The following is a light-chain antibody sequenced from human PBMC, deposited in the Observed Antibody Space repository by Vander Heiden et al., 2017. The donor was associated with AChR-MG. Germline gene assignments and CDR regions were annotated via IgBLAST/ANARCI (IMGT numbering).Light chain of an antibody. CDR2: LGS. CDR1: QRLLYSNGYNY. V-gene: IGKV2-28*01. J-gene: IGKJ2*01. Sequence: DLVMTHSPLSLPVTSGQPATISCRCRQRLLYSNGYNYLDGYLQKPGQYPQIRIYLGSNRAPGVPDRFSGSGSGTDFTLKISRVEAEDVGVYYCMQTLQAPLTFGQGTKLEI. CDR3: MQTLQAPLT.